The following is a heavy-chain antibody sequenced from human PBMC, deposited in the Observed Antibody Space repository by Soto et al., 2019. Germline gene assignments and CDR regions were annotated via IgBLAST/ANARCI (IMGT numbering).Heavy chain of an antibody. J-gene: IGHJ4*02. Sequence: PSETLSLTCTVSGDSFSSANYYWSWIRQPPGKGLEWIGYIYYSGSTNYNPSLKSRVTMSVDTSKNQFSLKLRSVTAADTAVYYCARDRHPYSSSWYYFDYWGQGTLVTVS. CDR2: IYYSGST. CDR1: GDSFSSANYY. V-gene: IGHV4-61*01. D-gene: IGHD6-13*01. CDR3: ARDRHPYSSSWYYFDY.